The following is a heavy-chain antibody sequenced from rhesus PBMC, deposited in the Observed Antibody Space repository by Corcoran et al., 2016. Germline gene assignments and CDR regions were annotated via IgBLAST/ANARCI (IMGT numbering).Heavy chain of an antibody. V-gene: IGHV4-122*02. Sequence: QLQLQESGPGLVKPSETLSLTCAVSGYSISSGYGWSWIRQPPGKGLVWIGYISYSGSTSYNPSLKSRVTMSRDTSKNQFSLKLSSVTAADTAVYYCARVPYSGSFWYFDLWGPGTPITISS. CDR3: ARVPYSGSFWYFDL. J-gene: IGHJ2*01. D-gene: IGHD6-25*01. CDR2: ISYSGST. CDR1: GYSISSGYG.